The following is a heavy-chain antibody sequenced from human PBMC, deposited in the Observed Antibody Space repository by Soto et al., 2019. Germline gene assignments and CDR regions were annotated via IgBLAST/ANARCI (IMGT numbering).Heavy chain of an antibody. CDR1: GYGFTSYW. CDR2: IYPRDSDT. Sequence: GESLKISCKGSGYGFTSYWIGWVRQMPGKGLEWMGIIYPRDSDTRYSPSFEGQVTISSDKSISTAYLQWSSLKASDTAIYYCVRRSDWFNLWGQGTLVTVSS. V-gene: IGHV5-51*01. CDR3: VRRSDWFNL. J-gene: IGHJ5*02.